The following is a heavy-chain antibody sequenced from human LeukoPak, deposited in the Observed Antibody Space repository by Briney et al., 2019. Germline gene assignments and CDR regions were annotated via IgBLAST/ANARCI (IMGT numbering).Heavy chain of an antibody. CDR2: INLNGGQK. CDR1: GFIFSNYW. D-gene: IGHD3-22*01. J-gene: IGHJ4*02. CDR3: ARGAYYYED. V-gene: IGHV3-7*01. Sequence: GGSLRLSCTPSGFIFSNYWMTWVRQAPGKGLEWVANINLNGGQKFYVDSVKGRFIISRDNIKNSLDLQMNSLRAEDTAVYYCARGAYYYEDWGQGTLVTVSS.